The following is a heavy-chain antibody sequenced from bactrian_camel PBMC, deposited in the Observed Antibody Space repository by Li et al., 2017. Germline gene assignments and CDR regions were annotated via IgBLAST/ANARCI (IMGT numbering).Heavy chain of an antibody. V-gene: IGHV3S10*01. CDR3: FAIDSSRS. CDR1: GFTFSSRA. CDR2: INGDGST. D-gene: IGHD5*01. J-gene: IGHJ4*01. Sequence: VQLVESGGGLVQPGGSLRLSCAASGFTFSSRAVSWVRLAPGKGLEWVSRINGDGSTDYADSVKGRFTISRDNAKNTLYLQMTSLKTEDAAVYYCFAIDSSRSWGQGTQVTVS.